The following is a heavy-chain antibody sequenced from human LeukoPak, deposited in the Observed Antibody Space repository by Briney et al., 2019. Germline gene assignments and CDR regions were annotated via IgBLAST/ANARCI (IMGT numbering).Heavy chain of an antibody. CDR2: IIPIFGTA. J-gene: IGHJ4*02. Sequence: SVKVSCKASGGTFTSYDISWVRQAPGQGLEWMGGIIPIFGTANYAQKFRGRVTITTDESTSTAYMELSSLRSEDTAVYYCARDTYYYDSSGYSVLYYFDYWGQGTLVTVSS. CDR1: GGTFTSYD. D-gene: IGHD3-22*01. V-gene: IGHV1-69*05. CDR3: ARDTYYYDSSGYSVLYYFDY.